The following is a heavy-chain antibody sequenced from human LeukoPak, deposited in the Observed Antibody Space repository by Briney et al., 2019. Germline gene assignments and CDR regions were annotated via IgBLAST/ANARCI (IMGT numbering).Heavy chain of an antibody. V-gene: IGHV3-74*01. CDR1: GFTFSSYW. Sequence: GGSLRLSCAASGFTFSSYWMNWVRQAPGKGLVWVSRIASDGSSTTYADSVKGRFTISRDDPKSTLFLQMSSLKIEDTAVYYCATSITTPGAFDIWGQGVLVTVSS. CDR3: ATSITTPGAFDI. J-gene: IGHJ4*02. CDR2: IASDGSST. D-gene: IGHD1-1*01.